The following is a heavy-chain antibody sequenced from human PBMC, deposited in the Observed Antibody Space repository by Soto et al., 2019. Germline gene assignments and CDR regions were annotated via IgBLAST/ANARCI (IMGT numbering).Heavy chain of an antibody. D-gene: IGHD3-10*01. CDR2: IVAGNGNT. CDR3: GRDHNYYGSGSPQFDY. Sequence: ASVKVSCKASGFTFTSSAVQWVRQARGQRLEWIGWIVAGNGNTKYSQKFQGRVTITRDTSASTAYMELSSLRSEDTAVHYCGRDHNYYGSGSPQFDYWGQGTLVTVSS. CDR1: GFTFTSSA. J-gene: IGHJ4*02. V-gene: IGHV1-58*01.